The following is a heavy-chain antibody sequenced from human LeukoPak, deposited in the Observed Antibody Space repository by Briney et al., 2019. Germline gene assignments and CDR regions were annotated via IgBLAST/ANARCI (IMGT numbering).Heavy chain of an antibody. CDR3: ARIREFGNYYMDV. Sequence: SETLSLTCTVSGGSISSYYWSWIRQPPGKGLEWIGYIYYGGSTNYKPSLKSRVTISVDTSKNQFSLKLSSVTAADTAVYYCARIREFGNYYMDVWGKGTTVTVSS. CDR1: GGSISSYY. CDR2: IYYGGST. J-gene: IGHJ6*03. V-gene: IGHV4-59*01. D-gene: IGHD3-10*01.